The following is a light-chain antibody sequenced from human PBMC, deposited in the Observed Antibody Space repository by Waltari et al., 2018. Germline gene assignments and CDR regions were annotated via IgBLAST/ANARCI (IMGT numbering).Light chain of an antibody. CDR3: SSYTSSSTWV. CDR1: SSDVGGYNY. Sequence: QSALTQPASVSGSPGQSITISCTGTSSDVGGYNYVSWYQQHPGKAPKLMIYDVSERPSVVSNRFSGSKSGNTASLTISGLQAEDEPDYYCSSYTSSSTWVFGGGTKLTVL. J-gene: IGLJ3*02. CDR2: DVS. V-gene: IGLV2-14*01.